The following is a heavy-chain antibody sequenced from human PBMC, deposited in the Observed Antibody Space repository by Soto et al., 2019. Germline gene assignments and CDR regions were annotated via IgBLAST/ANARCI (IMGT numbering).Heavy chain of an antibody. CDR2: IYYTGST. D-gene: IGHD3-10*01. V-gene: IGHV4-30-2*01. Sequence: QVVLQESGPGLVKPSQTLSLTCAVSGGSMSRGGQSWSWIRQPPGKVLEWLGFIYYTGSTYYNPSLKSRVTLSVDRAKNQFSLNLTSGTAADTAMYFCARAPPGPSPRWDVWGQGTTVTVSS. CDR3: ARAPPGPSPRWDV. J-gene: IGHJ6*02. CDR1: GGSMSRGGQS.